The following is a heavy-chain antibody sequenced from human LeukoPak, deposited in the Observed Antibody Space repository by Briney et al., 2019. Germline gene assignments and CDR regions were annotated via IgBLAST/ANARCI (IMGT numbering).Heavy chain of an antibody. CDR1: GYSFTSYW. D-gene: IGHD6-6*01. J-gene: IGHJ5*02. Sequence: GESLKISCKGSGYSFTSYWIGWVRQMPGKGLEWMGIIYPGDSDTRYSPSFQGQVTISADKPISTAYLQWSGLKASDTAMYYCARVSIAARPWSWFDPWGQGTLVTVSS. CDR2: IYPGDSDT. V-gene: IGHV5-51*04. CDR3: ARVSIAARPWSWFDP.